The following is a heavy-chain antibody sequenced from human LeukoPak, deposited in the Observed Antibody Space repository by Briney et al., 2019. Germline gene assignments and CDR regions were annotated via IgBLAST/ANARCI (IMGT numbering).Heavy chain of an antibody. CDR3: ARYSVPAAMSVGYCSGGSCYFDY. CDR2: IYSGGST. V-gene: IGHV3-66*01. D-gene: IGHD2-15*01. Sequence: PGGSLRLSCAASEFSVGSNYMTWVRQAPGKGLEWVSLIYSGGSTYYADSVKGRFTISRDNSKNTLYLQMNSLRAEDTAVYYCARYSVPAAMSVGYCSGGSCYFDYWGQGTLVTVSS. CDR1: EFSVGSNY. J-gene: IGHJ4*02.